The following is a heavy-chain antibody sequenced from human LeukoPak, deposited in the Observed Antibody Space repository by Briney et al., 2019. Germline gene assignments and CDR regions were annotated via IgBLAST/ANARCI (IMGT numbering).Heavy chain of an antibody. CDR3: AIAGVIELTSSSGVRDY. CDR1: GYSFSAYA. V-gene: IGHV3-23*01. CDR2: ITNGDEST. J-gene: IGHJ4*02. D-gene: IGHD3-10*01. Sequence: GGSLRLSCAASGYSFSAYAMTWVRQAPGKGLEWVSSITNGDESTFYADSVKGRFTISRDNSRNTLYLQMNSLRGEDTAVYYCAIAGVIELTSSSGVRDYWGQGTRVTVSS.